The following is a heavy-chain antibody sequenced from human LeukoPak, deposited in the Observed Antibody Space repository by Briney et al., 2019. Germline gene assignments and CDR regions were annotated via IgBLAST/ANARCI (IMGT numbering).Heavy chain of an antibody. CDR3: ARDVQTMTLLD. CDR1: GYTFTGYY. J-gene: IGHJ4*02. V-gene: IGHV1-69*04. D-gene: IGHD3-22*01. CDR2: IIPILGIA. Sequence: SVKVSCKASGYTFTGYYMHWVRQAPGQGLEWMGRIIPILGIANYAQKFQGRVTITADKFTSTAYMELSSLRSEDTAVYYCARDVQTMTLLDWGQGTLVTVSS.